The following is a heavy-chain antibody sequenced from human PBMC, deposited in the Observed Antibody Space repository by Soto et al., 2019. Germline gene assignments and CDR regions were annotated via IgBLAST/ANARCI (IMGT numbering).Heavy chain of an antibody. J-gene: IGHJ6*02. CDR1: GGSISSYY. CDR3: ARDGFARVHYDFWSGHYYYGMDV. CDR2: IYYSGST. Sequence: KPSETLSLTCTVSGGSISSYYWSWIRQPPGKXLEWIGYIYYSGSTNYNPSLKSRVTISVDTSKNQFSLKLSSVTAADTAVYYCARDGFARVHYDFWSGHYYYGMDVWGQGTTVTVSS. D-gene: IGHD3-3*01. V-gene: IGHV4-59*01.